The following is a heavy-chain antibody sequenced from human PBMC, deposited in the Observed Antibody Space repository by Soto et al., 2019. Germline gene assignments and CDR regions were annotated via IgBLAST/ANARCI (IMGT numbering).Heavy chain of an antibody. CDR1: GYTFTSYG. CDR3: ARSFALTGIPVDI. CDR2: ISAYNGNT. D-gene: IGHD2-21*02. J-gene: IGHJ3*02. V-gene: IGHV1-18*01. Sequence: QVQLVQSGAEVKNPGASVKVSCKASGYTFTSYGISWVRQAPGQGLEWMGWISAYNGNTIYAHKLQGRVTMTSDTSTSAAYMELRSLRSDDTALYYCARSFALTGIPVDIWGQGTMVTVSS.